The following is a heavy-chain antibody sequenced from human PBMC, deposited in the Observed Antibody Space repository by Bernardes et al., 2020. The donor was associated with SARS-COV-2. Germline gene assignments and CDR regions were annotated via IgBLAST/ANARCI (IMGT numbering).Heavy chain of an antibody. Sequence: GGSLRLSCAASGFTFSNYALHWVRQAPGKGLEWVSAISGDGGSISYADSVKGRFTISRDNSKNTLYVQLNSLRAEDTCVYFCTKDRYYEFWCGYSTWGPGTLVIVSP. CDR3: TKDRYYEFWCGYST. J-gene: IGHJ5*02. CDR2: ISGDGGSI. V-gene: IGHV3-23*01. D-gene: IGHD3-3*01. CDR1: GFTFSNYA.